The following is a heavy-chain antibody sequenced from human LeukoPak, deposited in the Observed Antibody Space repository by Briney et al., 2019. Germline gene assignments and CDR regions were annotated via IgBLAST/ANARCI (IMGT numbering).Heavy chain of an antibody. D-gene: IGHD5-12*01. V-gene: IGHV3-23*01. Sequence: AGGSPRLSCAASGFTFSSYAMSWVRRAPGKGLEWVSAISGSGGSTYYADSVKGRFTISRDNSKNTLYLQMNSLRAEDTAVYYCAKSSGYGLAGFDYWGQGTLVTVSS. CDR1: GFTFSSYA. CDR2: ISGSGGST. CDR3: AKSSGYGLAGFDY. J-gene: IGHJ4*02.